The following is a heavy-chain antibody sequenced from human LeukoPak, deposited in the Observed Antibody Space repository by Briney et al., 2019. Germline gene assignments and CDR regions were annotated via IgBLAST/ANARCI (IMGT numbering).Heavy chain of an antibody. V-gene: IGHV3-23*01. CDR3: AKDGSTQVEFFPDY. CDR1: AFTFSSYA. J-gene: IGHJ4*02. D-gene: IGHD3-10*01. CDR2: ISGSGGST. Sequence: GGSLRLSCAASAFTFSSYAMSWVRQAPGKGLEWVSAISGSGGSTYYADSVKGRFTISRDNSKNTLYLQMNSLRAEDTAVYYCAKDGSTQVEFFPDYWGQGTLVTVSS.